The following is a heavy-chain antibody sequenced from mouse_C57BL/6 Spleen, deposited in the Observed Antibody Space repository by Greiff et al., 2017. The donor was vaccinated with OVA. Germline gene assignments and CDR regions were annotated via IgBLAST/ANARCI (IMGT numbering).Heavy chain of an antibody. CDR1: GYTFTSYW. CDR3: ARNGYFYAMDY. J-gene: IGHJ4*01. CDR2: IYPGSGST. Sequence: QVQLKESGAELVKPGASVKMSCKASGYTFTSYWITWVKQRPGQGLEWIGDIYPGSGSTNYNEKFKSKATLTVDTSSSTAYMQLSSLTSEDSAVYYCARNGYFYAMDYWGQGTSVTVSS. V-gene: IGHV1-55*01.